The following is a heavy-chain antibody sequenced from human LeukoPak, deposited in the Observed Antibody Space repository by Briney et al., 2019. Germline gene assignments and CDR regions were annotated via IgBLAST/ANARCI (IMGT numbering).Heavy chain of an antibody. J-gene: IGHJ6*04. CDR3: AELGITMIGGV. Sequence: PGGSLRLSCAASGFTLATYSMNWVRQAPGKGLEWVSSISSSSAYIYYADSVKGRFTISRDNAKESLFLQMNSLRAEDTAVYYCAELGITMIGGVWGKGTTVTISS. CDR2: ISSSSAYI. V-gene: IGHV3-21*01. D-gene: IGHD3-10*02. CDR1: GFTLATYS.